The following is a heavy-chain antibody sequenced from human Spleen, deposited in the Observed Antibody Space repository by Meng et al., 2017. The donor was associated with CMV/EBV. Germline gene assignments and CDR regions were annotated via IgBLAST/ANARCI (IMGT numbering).Heavy chain of an antibody. D-gene: IGHD2-2*01. CDR1: GGSFSDYF. CDR2: INHSGST. CDR3: ARGSSTSLLGFDY. J-gene: IGHJ4*02. V-gene: IGHV4-34*01. Sequence: SETLSLTCAVYGGSFSDYFWSWIRQPPGKGLEWIGEINHSGSTNYNPSLKSRVTISLDTSKNQFSLKLSSVTAADTAVYYCARGSSTSLLGFDYWGQGTLVTVSS.